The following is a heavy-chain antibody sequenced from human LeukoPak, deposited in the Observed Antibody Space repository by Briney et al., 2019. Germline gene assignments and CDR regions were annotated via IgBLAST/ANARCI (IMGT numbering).Heavy chain of an antibody. Sequence: GGSLRLSCAASGFTFSNYAMNWVRQAPEKGLEWVSTIHGGGDVTYYADSVRGRFTISRDNSRNTLYLQMNTLRAEDTAVYYCARGQGDSSGHNWFDPWGQGTLVTVSS. J-gene: IGHJ5*02. V-gene: IGHV3-23*01. CDR3: ARGQGDSSGHNWFDP. CDR2: IHGGGDVT. CDR1: GFTFSNYA. D-gene: IGHD3-22*01.